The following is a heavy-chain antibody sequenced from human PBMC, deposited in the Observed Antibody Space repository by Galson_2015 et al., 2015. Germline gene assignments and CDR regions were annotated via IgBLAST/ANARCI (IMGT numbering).Heavy chain of an antibody. J-gene: IGHJ4*02. CDR2: ISYDGSNK. CDR1: GFTFSSYA. Sequence: SLRLSCAASGFTFSSYAMHWVRQAPGKGLEWVAVISYDGSNKYYADSVKGRFTISRDNSKNTLYLQMNSLRAEDTAVYYCARGTNDSSGWYVEIDYWGQGTLVTVSS. D-gene: IGHD6-19*01. CDR3: ARGTNDSSGWYVEIDY. V-gene: IGHV3-30-3*01.